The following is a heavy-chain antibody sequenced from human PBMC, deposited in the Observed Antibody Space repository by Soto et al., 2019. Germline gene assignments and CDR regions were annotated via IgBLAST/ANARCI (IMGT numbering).Heavy chain of an antibody. J-gene: IGHJ4*02. CDR3: ARVTASIAALFDY. CDR2: IYHSGST. V-gene: IGHV4-4*02. CDR1: GGSISSSNW. Sequence: ASETLSLTCAVSGGSISSSNWWSWVRQPPGKGLEWIGEIYHSGSTNYNPSLKSRVTISVDKSKNQFSLKLSSVTAADTAVYYCARVTASIAALFDYWGQGTLVTVSS. D-gene: IGHD6-6*01.